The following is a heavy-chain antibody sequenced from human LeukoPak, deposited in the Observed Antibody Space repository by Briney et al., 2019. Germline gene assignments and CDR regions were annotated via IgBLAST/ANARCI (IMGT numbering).Heavy chain of an antibody. CDR1: GGSISSGGYY. Sequence: SSETLSLTCTVSGGSISSGGYYWSWIRQHPGKGLEWIGYIYYSGSTYYNPSLKSRLTISVNTSKSQFSLKLRSVTAADTAVYYCARVRDYVPYFDYWGQGTLATVSS. CDR2: IYYSGST. J-gene: IGHJ4*02. CDR3: ARVRDYVPYFDY. D-gene: IGHD4-17*01. V-gene: IGHV4-31*03.